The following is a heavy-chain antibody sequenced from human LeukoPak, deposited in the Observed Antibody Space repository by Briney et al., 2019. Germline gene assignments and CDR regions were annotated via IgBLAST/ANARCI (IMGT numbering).Heavy chain of an antibody. CDR2: LSYSGST. J-gene: IGHJ3*02. CDR3: ARPGYYYDSSGYRIDAFDI. V-gene: IGHV4-59*01. Sequence: SETLSLTCTVSGGSITSYYWSWIRQPPGKGLEWIGYLSYSGSTNYNPSLRSRVTISVDTSKTQFSLKLSSVTAADTAVYYCARPGYYYDSSGYRIDAFDIWGQGTMVTVSS. CDR1: GGSITSYY. D-gene: IGHD3-22*01.